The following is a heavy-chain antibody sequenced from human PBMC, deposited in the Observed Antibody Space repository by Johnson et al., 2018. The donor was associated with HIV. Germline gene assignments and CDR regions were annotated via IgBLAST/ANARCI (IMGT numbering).Heavy chain of an antibody. V-gene: IGHV3-69-1*01. Sequence: VQLVESGGGVVQPGGSPRLSCAASGFTFSSYDMHWVRQATGKGLEWVSVIYSGSTIYYADSVKGRFTISRDNAKNSLYLQMNSLRAEDTAVYYCTTCPPGGDYLFSPLRVASGCVWGQGTMVTVSS. CDR1: GFTFSSYD. CDR2: IYSGSTI. J-gene: IGHJ3*01. D-gene: IGHD4-17*01. CDR3: TTCPPGGDYLFSPLRVASGCV.